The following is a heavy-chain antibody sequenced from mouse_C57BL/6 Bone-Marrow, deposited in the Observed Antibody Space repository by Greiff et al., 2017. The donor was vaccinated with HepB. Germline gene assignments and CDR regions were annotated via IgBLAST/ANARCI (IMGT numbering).Heavy chain of an antibody. CDR2: IDPSDSYT. Sequence: VQLQQPGAELVKPGASVKLSCKASGYTFTSYWMHWVKQRPGQGLEWIGEIDPSDSYTNYNQKFKGKATLTVDTSSSTAYMQLSSLTSEDSAVYYCARRVYDGYYMDYWGQGTSVTVSS. CDR3: ARRVYDGYYMDY. D-gene: IGHD2-3*01. CDR1: GYTFTSYW. V-gene: IGHV1-50*01. J-gene: IGHJ4*01.